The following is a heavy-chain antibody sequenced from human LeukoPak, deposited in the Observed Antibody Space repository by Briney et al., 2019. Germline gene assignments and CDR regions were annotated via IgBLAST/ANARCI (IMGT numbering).Heavy chain of an antibody. CDR3: ARHASGSYNNFQH. CDR1: GGSIRNSNYY. D-gene: IGHD1-26*01. V-gene: IGHV4-39*01. CDR2: IYSSGNT. J-gene: IGHJ1*01. Sequence: KPSETLSLNCIVSGGSIRNSNYYWGWIRQPPGKGLGWIGSIYSSGNTYYNPSLKSRVTMSVDTSKDQFSLNLSFVTAADTAVYYCARHASGSYNNFQHWGQGTLVTVSS.